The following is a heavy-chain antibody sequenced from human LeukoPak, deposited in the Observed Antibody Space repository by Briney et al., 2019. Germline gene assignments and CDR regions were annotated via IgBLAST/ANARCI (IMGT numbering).Heavy chain of an antibody. CDR2: IRYDGSNK. Sequence: PGGSLRLSCAASGFAFSSYGMHWVRQAPGKGLEWVAFIRYDGSNKYYADSVKGRFTISRDNSKNTLYLQMNSLRADDTALYYCAKATTRGAAPTYYYYGMDVWGHGTTVIVSS. CDR1: GFAFSSYG. D-gene: IGHD1-1*01. V-gene: IGHV3-30*02. J-gene: IGHJ6*02. CDR3: AKATTRGAAPTYYYYGMDV.